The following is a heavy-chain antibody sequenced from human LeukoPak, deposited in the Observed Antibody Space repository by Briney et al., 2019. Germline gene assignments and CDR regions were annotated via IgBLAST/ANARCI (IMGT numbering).Heavy chain of an antibody. CDR3: AKDGRGRQWLVHRDI. J-gene: IGHJ3*02. CDR2: ISYDGSNK. D-gene: IGHD6-19*01. Sequence: PGGSLRLSCAASGFTFSSYAMHWVRQAPGKGLEWVAVISYDGSNKYYADSVKGRFTISRDNSKNTLYLQMNSLRAEDTAVYYCAKDGRGRQWLVHRDIWGQGTMVTVSS. V-gene: IGHV3-30-3*01. CDR1: GFTFSSYA.